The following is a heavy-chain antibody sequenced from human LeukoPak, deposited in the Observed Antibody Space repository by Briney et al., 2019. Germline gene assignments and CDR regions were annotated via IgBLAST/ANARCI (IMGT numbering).Heavy chain of an antibody. V-gene: IGHV3-30-3*02. J-gene: IGHJ4*02. CDR3: AKKGGSSGRYDYLDY. Sequence: GGSLRLSCAASGFTFSCCAIHWVRKAPGRGLEWVAVISSDENTKFYADSVKGRFTVYRDNSKKTVWLQMNSLRAEDTAVYYCAKKGGSSGRYDYLDYWGQGTLVTVSS. CDR2: ISSDENTK. CDR1: GFTFSCCA. D-gene: IGHD6-19*01.